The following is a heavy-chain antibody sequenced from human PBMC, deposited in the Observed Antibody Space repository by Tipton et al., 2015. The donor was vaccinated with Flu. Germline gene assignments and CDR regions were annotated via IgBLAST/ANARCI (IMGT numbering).Heavy chain of an antibody. CDR1: GFTFSDYW. CDR3: ARKGLPDY. Sequence: GSLRLSCAASGFTFSDYWMAWVRQAPGKGLEWVANIKQDGSVKYYVGSVKGRFTISRDNAKNSLYLQMNSLRAEDTAVYYCARKGLPDYWGQGTLVTVSS. CDR2: IKQDGSVK. V-gene: IGHV3-7*03. J-gene: IGHJ4*02.